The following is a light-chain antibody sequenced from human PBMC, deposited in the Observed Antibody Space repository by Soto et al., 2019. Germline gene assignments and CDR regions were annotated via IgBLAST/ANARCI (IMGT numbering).Light chain of an antibody. CDR1: QSVSSN. CDR2: GAS. V-gene: IGKV3-15*01. CDR3: QQYVSLPIT. J-gene: IGKJ5*01. Sequence: EIVMTQSPATLSVSPGERATLSCRASQSVSSNLAWYQQKPGQAPRLLIYGASTRATGIPARFSGSGSGTEFTLTINRVAPEDFAVYYCQQYVSLPITFGQGTRLEIK.